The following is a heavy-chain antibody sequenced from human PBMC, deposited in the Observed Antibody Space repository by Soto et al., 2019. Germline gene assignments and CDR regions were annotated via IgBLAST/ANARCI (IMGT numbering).Heavy chain of an antibody. D-gene: IGHD1-26*01. J-gene: IGHJ6*02. CDR1: GGSIRSYY. V-gene: IGHV4-4*07. CDR2: IYTSGST. CDR3: AREGASGVGMDV. Sequence: QVQLQESGPGLVKPSETLSLTCNVSGGSIRSYYWSWVRQPAGKPLEWIGRIYTSGSTNYNPYLNSRVSMSVDTSKNQFSLEVTSVTAADTAVYYCAREGASGVGMDVLGLGTTVTVSS.